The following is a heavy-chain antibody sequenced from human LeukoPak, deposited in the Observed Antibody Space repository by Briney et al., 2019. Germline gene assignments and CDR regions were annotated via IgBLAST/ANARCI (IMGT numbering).Heavy chain of an antibody. J-gene: IGHJ4*02. Sequence: SETLSLTCTVSGGSISSGDYYWSWIRQPPGKGLEWIGYIYYGGSTYYNPSLKSRVTISVDTSKNQFSLKLSSVTAADTAVYYCARADIAAAGPFDYWGQGTLVTVSS. CDR3: ARADIAAAGPFDY. V-gene: IGHV4-30-4*01. D-gene: IGHD6-13*01. CDR2: IYYGGST. CDR1: GGSISSGDYY.